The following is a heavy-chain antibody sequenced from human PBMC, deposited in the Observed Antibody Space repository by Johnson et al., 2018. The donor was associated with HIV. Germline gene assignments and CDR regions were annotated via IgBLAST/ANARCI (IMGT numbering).Heavy chain of an antibody. Sequence: QLVESGGGLVQPGRSLRLSCAASGFTFDDYAMHWVRQAPGKGLEWVSLINWDGSSTYYADSVKGRFTISRDNSKNTLYLQMNSLRAEDTALYYCARDGPRGSYGAFDIWGQGTMVTVSS. CDR3: ARDGPRGSYGAFDI. CDR2: INWDGSST. D-gene: IGHD1-26*01. CDR1: GFTFDDYA. J-gene: IGHJ3*02. V-gene: IGHV3-43D*03.